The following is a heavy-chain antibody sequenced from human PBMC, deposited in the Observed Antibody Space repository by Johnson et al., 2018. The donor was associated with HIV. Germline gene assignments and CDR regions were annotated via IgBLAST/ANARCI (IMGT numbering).Heavy chain of an antibody. Sequence: VQLVESGGGLVKPGGSLILSCAASGFTFSNAWMNWVRQAPGKGLEWVGRIKSQTDGGTTDYAAPVNGRFTISRDDSKNTLYLQMNSLKTEDTAVYYCAKDAAWELLRPDAFDIWGQGTMVTVSS. CDR2: IKSQTDGGTT. J-gene: IGHJ3*02. D-gene: IGHD1-26*01. CDR1: GFTFSNAW. CDR3: AKDAAWELLRPDAFDI. V-gene: IGHV3-15*01.